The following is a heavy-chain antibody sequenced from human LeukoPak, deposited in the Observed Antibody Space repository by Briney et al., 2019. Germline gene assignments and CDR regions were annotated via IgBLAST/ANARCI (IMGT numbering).Heavy chain of an antibody. CDR1: GGSISSSSYY. CDR2: IYYSGST. D-gene: IGHD3-10*01. V-gene: IGHV4-39*07. J-gene: IGHJ5*02. Sequence: PSETLSLTCTVSGGSISSSSYYWGWIRQPPGKGLEWIGSIYYSGSTYYNPSLKSRVTISVDTSKNQFSLKLSSVTAADTAVYYCARDLRTQVRGSMSWFDPWGQGTLVTVSS. CDR3: ARDLRTQVRGSMSWFDP.